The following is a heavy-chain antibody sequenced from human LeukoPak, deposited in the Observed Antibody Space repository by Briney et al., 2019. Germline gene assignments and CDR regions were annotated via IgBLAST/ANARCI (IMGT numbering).Heavy chain of an antibody. CDR1: GASISSYY. CDR2: IYYGGST. D-gene: IGHD3-10*01. J-gene: IGHJ5*02. CDR3: ARLHYNWFDP. Sequence: PSETLSLTCTVSGASISSYYWSWIRQPPGKGLDWIGYIYYGGSTNYNPSLKSRVTISVDTSKNQFSLRLSSVTAADTAVYFCARLHYNWFDPWGQGTLVTVSS. V-gene: IGHV4-59*08.